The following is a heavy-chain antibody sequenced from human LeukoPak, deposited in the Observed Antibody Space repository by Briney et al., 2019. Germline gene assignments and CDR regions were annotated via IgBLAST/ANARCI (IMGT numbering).Heavy chain of an antibody. CDR1: GFTFSSYA. J-gene: IGHJ4*02. CDR3: AKFPSRFLEWFPLGY. Sequence: PGGSLRLSCAASGFTFSSYAMSWVRQAPGKGLEWVSAISGSGGSTYYADSVKGRFTISRDNSKNTLYLQMNSLRAEDTAVYYCAKFPSRFLEWFPLGYWGQGTLVTVSS. V-gene: IGHV3-23*01. CDR2: ISGSGGST. D-gene: IGHD3-3*01.